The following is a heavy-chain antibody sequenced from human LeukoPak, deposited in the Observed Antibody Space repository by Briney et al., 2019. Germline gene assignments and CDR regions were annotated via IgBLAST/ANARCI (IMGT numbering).Heavy chain of an antibody. CDR2: ISAYNGNT. Sequence: ASVKVSCKASGYTFTSYGISWVRQAPGQGLEWMGWISAYNGNTNYAQKLQGRVTMTTDTSTSTAYMELSSLRSEDTAVYYCARADCITMVRGVICYYYMDVWGKGTTVTISS. CDR3: ARADCITMVRGVICYYYMDV. V-gene: IGHV1-18*01. J-gene: IGHJ6*03. CDR1: GYTFTSYG. D-gene: IGHD3-10*01.